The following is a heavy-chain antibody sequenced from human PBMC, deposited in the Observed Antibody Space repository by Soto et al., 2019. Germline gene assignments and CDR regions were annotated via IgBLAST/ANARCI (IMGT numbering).Heavy chain of an antibody. J-gene: IGHJ6*02. CDR1: GCSISSSNYY. Sequence: PSETLSVTCTVSGCSISSSNYYWGWIRQPPGKGLEWIGSIYYSGNTYYNPSLKSRVTMSVDTSKNQFSLKLSSVTAADTAVYYCARLGGYCSTTGCYGYYAMDVWGQGTTVTVSS. D-gene: IGHD2-2*01. V-gene: IGHV4-39*01. CDR3: ARLGGYCSTTGCYGYYAMDV. CDR2: IYYSGNT.